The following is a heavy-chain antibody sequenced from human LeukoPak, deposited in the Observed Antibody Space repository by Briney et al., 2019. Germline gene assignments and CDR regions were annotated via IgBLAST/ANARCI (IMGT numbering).Heavy chain of an antibody. CDR3: ARTRRGQLWNRARDFDY. D-gene: IGHD5-18*01. CDR2: MNPNSGNT. Sequence: ASVKVPCKASGYTFTSYDINWVRQATGQGLEWMGWMNPNSGNTGYAQKFQGRVTITRNTSISTAYMELSSLRSEDTAVYYCARTRRGQLWNRARDFDYWGQGTLVTVSS. J-gene: IGHJ4*02. CDR1: GYTFTSYD. V-gene: IGHV1-8*03.